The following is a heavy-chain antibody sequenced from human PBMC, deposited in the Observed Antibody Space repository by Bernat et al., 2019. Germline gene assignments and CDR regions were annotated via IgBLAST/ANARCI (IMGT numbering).Heavy chain of an antibody. J-gene: IGHJ4*02. D-gene: IGHD4-17*01. CDR3: ARERVYGDYLYDY. CDR2: ISYDGSNK. V-gene: IGHV3-30-3*01. CDR1: GFTFSSYA. Sequence: QVQLVESGGGVVQPGRSLRLSCAASGFTFSSYAMHWVRQAPGKGLEWVAVISYDGSNKYYADSVKGRFTISRDNSKNTLYLQMNSLRAEDTAVYYCARERVYGDYLYDYWGQGTLVTVSS.